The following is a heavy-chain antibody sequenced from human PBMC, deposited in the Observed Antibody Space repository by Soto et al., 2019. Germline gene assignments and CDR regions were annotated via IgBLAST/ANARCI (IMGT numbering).Heavy chain of an antibody. CDR3: ARYLVYSSGWDDAFDI. Sequence: GGSLRLSCAASGFTVSSNYMSWVRQAPGKGLEWVSVIYSGGSPYYADSAKGRFTISRGNSKNTLDLQMNSLRAEDTAVYYCARYLVYSSGWDDAFDIWGQGTMVTVSS. D-gene: IGHD6-19*01. CDR2: IYSGGSP. J-gene: IGHJ3*02. CDR1: GFTVSSNY. V-gene: IGHV3-53*01.